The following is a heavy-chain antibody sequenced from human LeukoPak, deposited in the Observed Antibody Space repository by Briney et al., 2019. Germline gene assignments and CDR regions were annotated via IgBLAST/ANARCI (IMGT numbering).Heavy chain of an antibody. Sequence: GGSLRLSCSVSGFTFTDYWMNWVRQAPGKGLEWVASIRQDGGEKSYMDSVRGRFSLSRDNTKNSLFLQMSGLRAEDTAVYYCARDGTAAGLYFDLWGQGTLVTVSS. D-gene: IGHD6-13*01. CDR3: ARDGTAAGLYFDL. CDR1: GFTFTDYW. V-gene: IGHV3-7*01. CDR2: IRQDGGEK. J-gene: IGHJ4*01.